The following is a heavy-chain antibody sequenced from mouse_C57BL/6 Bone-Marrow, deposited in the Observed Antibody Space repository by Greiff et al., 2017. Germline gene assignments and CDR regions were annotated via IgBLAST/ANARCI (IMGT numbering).Heavy chain of an antibody. J-gene: IGHJ1*03. D-gene: IGHD1-1*01. CDR1: GYSITSDY. Sequence: DVKLQESGPGLAKPSQTLSLTCSVTGYSITSDYWNWIRKFPGNKLEYMGYISYSGSTYYNPSLKSRISITRDTSKNQYYLQLNSVTTEDTATYYCARSLYYYGPSYWYFDVWGTGTTVTVSS. CDR3: ARSLYYYGPSYWYFDV. CDR2: ISYSGST. V-gene: IGHV3-8*01.